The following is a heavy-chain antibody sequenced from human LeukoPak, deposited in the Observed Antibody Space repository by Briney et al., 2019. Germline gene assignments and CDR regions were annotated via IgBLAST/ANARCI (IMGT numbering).Heavy chain of an antibody. CDR2: IKQNADAE. Sequence: GGSLRLSCAASGFTFGRYWMTWVRQAPGKGLEWVAIIKQNADAEYYVDSVKGRFTISKSNSQNSLYLQMNSLRPEDTAVYYCATTGFDCPFYFHYWGQGTLVTVSS. CDR1: GFTFGRYW. CDR3: ATTGFDCPFYFHY. D-gene: IGHD5-12*01. V-gene: IGHV3-7*03. J-gene: IGHJ4*02.